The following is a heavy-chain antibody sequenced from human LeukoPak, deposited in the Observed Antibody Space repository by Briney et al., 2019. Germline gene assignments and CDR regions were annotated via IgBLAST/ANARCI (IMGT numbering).Heavy chain of an antibody. CDR1: GGSISSYY. J-gene: IGHJ4*02. CDR3: ARDRTDSSGYYDLYYFDY. CDR2: IYYSGST. V-gene: IGHV4-59*01. Sequence: SETLSLTCTVSGGSISSYYWSWIRQPPGKGLEWIGYIYYSGSTNYNPSLKSRVTISVDTSKNQFSLKLSSVTAADTAVYYCARDRTDSSGYYDLYYFDYWGQGTLVTVSS. D-gene: IGHD3-22*01.